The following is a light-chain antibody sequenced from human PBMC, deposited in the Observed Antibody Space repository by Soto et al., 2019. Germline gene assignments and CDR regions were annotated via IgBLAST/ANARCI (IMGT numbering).Light chain of an antibody. CDR1: QSVSSSF. Sequence: ESVLTQSPGTLSLSPGERATLSCRASQSVSSSFLAWYQLKPGQAPRLLIYGASSRATGIPDRFSGSGSGTDFTLTISRLEPEDFAVYYCQQYDSSPWTFGQWTKVEIE. V-gene: IGKV3-20*01. J-gene: IGKJ1*01. CDR3: QQYDSSPWT. CDR2: GAS.